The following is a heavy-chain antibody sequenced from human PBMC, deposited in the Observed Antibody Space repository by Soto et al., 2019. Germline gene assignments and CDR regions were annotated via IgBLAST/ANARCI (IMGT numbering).Heavy chain of an antibody. V-gene: IGHV3-21*01. CDR2: IRSSGGNI. D-gene: IGHD3-10*01. CDR1: GFTFSIYN. J-gene: IGHJ4*02. CDR3: AKVSPPYGSGSYYNVYFDY. Sequence: GGSLRLSCAGSGFTFSIYNMNWVRQAPGKGLEWISSIRSSGGNIYYADSVKGRFTISRDNSKNTLYLQMNSLRAEDTAVYYCAKVSPPYGSGSYYNVYFDYWGQGTLVTVSS.